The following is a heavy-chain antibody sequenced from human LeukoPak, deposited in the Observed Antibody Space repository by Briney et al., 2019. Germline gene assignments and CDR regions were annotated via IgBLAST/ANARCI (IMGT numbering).Heavy chain of an antibody. D-gene: IGHD2-8*02. CDR2: ISYDGSNK. CDR1: GFTFSSYG. CDR3: AKEGWDRTGGVCSGDFFDY. V-gene: IGHV3-30*18. Sequence: HPGGSLRLSCAASGFTFSSYGMHWVRQAPGKGLEWVAVISYDGSNKYYADSVKGRFTISRDNSKNTLYLQMNSLRAEDTAVYYCAKEGWDRTGGVCSGDFFDYWGQGTLVTVSS. J-gene: IGHJ4*02.